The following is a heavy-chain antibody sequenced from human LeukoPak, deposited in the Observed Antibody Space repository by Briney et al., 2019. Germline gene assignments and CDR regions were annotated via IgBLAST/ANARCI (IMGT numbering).Heavy chain of an antibody. CDR1: GFTFSTYS. CDR3: ARRYYDSSGYYYFDY. D-gene: IGHD3-22*01. Sequence: PGGSLRLSCAASGFTFSTYSMNWVRQAPGKGLEWVSYISSSSGTIYYADSVKGRFTISRDNAKNSLYLQMNSLRAEDTAVYYCARRYYDSSGYYYFDYWGQGTLVTVSS. V-gene: IGHV3-48*01. CDR2: ISSSSGTI. J-gene: IGHJ4*02.